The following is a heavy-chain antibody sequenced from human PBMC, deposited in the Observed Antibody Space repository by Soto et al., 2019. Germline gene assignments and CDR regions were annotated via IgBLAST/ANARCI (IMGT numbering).Heavy chain of an antibody. CDR3: ARAVTGRPDVYDY. Sequence: QVQLQESGPGLVKPSETLSLTCTVSGGFISGYYWSWIRQPPGKGLEWIGFISDSGSTNYNPSLKGRVTISVDTSKNQFSLKLISVTAADTAVYYCARAVTGRPDVYDYRGQGTLVTVSS. CDR1: GGFISGYY. V-gene: IGHV4-59*01. J-gene: IGHJ4*02. CDR2: ISDSGST. D-gene: IGHD6-6*01.